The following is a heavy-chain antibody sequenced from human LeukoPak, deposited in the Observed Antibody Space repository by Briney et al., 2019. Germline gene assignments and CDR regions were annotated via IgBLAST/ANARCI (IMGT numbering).Heavy chain of an antibody. CDR1: GDSISSGNYF. J-gene: IGHJ5*01. D-gene: IGHD5-12*01. CDR3: ARGMAVGYDYNWFDS. V-gene: IGHV4-61*02. CDR2: IYTSGST. Sequence: SQTLSLTCTVSGDSISSGNYFWTWIRQPAGRGLEWIGRIYTSGSTNYNPSLKSRVTMSVDTSKNQFSLKLTSVTAADTAVYFCARGMAVGYDYNWFDSWGPGTLVTVSS.